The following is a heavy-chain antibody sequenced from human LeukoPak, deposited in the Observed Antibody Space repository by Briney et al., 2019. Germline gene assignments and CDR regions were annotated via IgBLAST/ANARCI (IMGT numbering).Heavy chain of an antibody. CDR3: ARAEKPNWGNYYYYCMDV. V-gene: IGHV1-46*01. J-gene: IGHJ6*03. D-gene: IGHD7-27*01. CDR2: INPSGGST. Sequence: GASVKVSCKASGYTFTSYYMHWVRQAPGQGLEWMGIINPSGGSTSYAQKFQGRVTMTRDTSTSTVYMELSSLRSDDTAVYYCARAEKPNWGNYYYYCMDVWGKGTTVTVSS. CDR1: GYTFTSYY.